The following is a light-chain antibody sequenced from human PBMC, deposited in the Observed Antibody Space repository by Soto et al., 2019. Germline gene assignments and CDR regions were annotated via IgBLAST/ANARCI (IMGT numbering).Light chain of an antibody. CDR3: RSYTSSSTPAV. CDR2: EVS. CDR1: SSDVGGYSY. J-gene: IGLJ1*01. V-gene: IGLV2-14*01. Sequence: QSVLTQPASVSGSPGQSITISCTGTSSDVGGYSYVSWYQQHPGKAPKLMIYEVSNRPSGVSDRFSGSKSGNTASLTFSGLTPEHETDYYCRSYTSSSTPAVFGTSPKVNV.